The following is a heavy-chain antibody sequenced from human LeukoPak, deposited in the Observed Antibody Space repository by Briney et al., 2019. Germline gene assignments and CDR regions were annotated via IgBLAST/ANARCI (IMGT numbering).Heavy chain of an antibody. CDR1: GYTFTGYY. D-gene: IGHD5-12*01. CDR3: ARDRDGYNLSGLDY. J-gene: IGHJ4*02. Sequence: ASVKVSCKASGYTFTGYYMHWVRQAPGQGLEWMGWINPNSGGTNYAQEFQGRVTMTRDTSISTAYMELSRLRSDDTAVYYCARDRDGYNLSGLDYWGQGTLVTVSS. CDR2: INPNSGGT. V-gene: IGHV1-2*02.